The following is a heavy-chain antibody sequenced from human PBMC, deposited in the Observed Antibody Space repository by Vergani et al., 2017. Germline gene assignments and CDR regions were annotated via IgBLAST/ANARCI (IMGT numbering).Heavy chain of an antibody. V-gene: IGHV1-18*01. D-gene: IGHD5-18*01. CDR3: ARGGGQTALYL. J-gene: IGHJ4*02. CDR2: ISAYNANT. CDR1: GYTFTKFG. Sequence: QVQLVQSGAEVKKPGASVKVSCKASGYTFTKFGITWVRQAPGQGLKWMGWISAYNANTNFAQKLQGRVFMTTDTSTRTAYMELRSLRSDDTDVYYCARGGGQTALYLWGQGTLVTVSS.